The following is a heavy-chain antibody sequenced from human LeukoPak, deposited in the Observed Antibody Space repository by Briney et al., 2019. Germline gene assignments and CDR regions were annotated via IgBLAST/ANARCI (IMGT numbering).Heavy chain of an antibody. D-gene: IGHD3-22*01. CDR2: IYYSGST. Sequence: SETLSLTCTVSGGSISSYYWSWIRQTPGKGLEWIGYIYYSGSTNYNPSLKSRVTISVDTSKNQFSLKLSSVTAADTAVYYCASGYDSSGYYRNWGQGTLVTVSS. CDR1: GGSISSYY. CDR3: ASGYDSSGYYRN. V-gene: IGHV4-59*01. J-gene: IGHJ4*02.